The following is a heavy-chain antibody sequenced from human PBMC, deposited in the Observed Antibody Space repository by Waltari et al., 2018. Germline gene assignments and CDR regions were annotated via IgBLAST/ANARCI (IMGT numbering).Heavy chain of an antibody. CDR3: ARRGRAVATVDY. V-gene: IGHV4-59*12. J-gene: IGHJ4*02. CDR2: LYGTSGTT. Sequence: QVHLQASGPGLVKPSETLSLTCAVSGDSFSSYWWGWIRQPPGKGLEWLGTLYGTSGTTEYNPSLKSRATISRDTSKNQFSLKLSSGTAADSAVYYWARRGRAVATVDYWGQGVLVTVSS. D-gene: IGHD6-13*01. CDR1: GDSFSSYW.